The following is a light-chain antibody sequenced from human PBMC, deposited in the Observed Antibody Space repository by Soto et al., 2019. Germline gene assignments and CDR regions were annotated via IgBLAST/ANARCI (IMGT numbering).Light chain of an antibody. Sequence: EIVLTQSPATLSLSPWERATLSCRASQSVSSYLAWYQQQPGQAPRLLIYDASNRATGIPARFSGSGSGTDFTLTISILEPEDFAVYYCQQRSNWPPWTFGQGTKVEMK. CDR2: DAS. V-gene: IGKV3-11*01. CDR3: QQRSNWPPWT. J-gene: IGKJ1*01. CDR1: QSVSSY.